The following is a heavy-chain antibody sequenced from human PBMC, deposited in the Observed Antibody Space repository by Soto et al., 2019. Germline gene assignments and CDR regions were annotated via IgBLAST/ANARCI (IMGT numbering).Heavy chain of an antibody. D-gene: IGHD5-18*01. J-gene: IGHJ6*02. CDR3: ARAKLDTAMVHYYYYGMDV. Sequence: LSLTCTVSGGSISSYYWSWIRQPPGKGLEWIGYIYYSGSTNYNPSLKSRVTISVDTSKSQFSLKLSSVTAADTAVYYCARAKLDTAMVHYYYYGMDVWGQGTTVTVSS. CDR2: IYYSGST. CDR1: GGSISSYY. V-gene: IGHV4-59*01.